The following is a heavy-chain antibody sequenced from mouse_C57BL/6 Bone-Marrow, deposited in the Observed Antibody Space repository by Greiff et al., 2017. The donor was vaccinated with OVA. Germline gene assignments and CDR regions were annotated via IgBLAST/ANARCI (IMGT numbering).Heavy chain of an antibody. CDR3: ARAPYDYDWYFDV. D-gene: IGHD2-4*01. Sequence: EVKLVESGGGLVKPGGSLKLSCAASGFTFSSYAMSWVRQTPEKRLEWVATISDGGSYTYYPDNVKGRFTISRDNAKNNLYLQMSNLKSEDTAMYYCARAPYDYDWYFDVWGTGTTVTVSS. V-gene: IGHV5-4*03. CDR1: GFTFSSYA. J-gene: IGHJ1*03. CDR2: ISDGGSYT.